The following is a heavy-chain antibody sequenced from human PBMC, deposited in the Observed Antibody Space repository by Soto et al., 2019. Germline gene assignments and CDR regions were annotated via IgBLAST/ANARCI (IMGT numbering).Heavy chain of an antibody. CDR3: AKERYDLWSRYYPQYFDY. CDR1: GFTFSSYA. J-gene: IGHJ4*02. Sequence: GGSLRLSCAASGFTFSSYAMSWVRQAPGKGLEWVSAISGSGGSTYYADSVKGRFTISRDNSKNTLYLQMNSLRAEDTAVYYCAKERYDLWSRYYPQYFDYRDQGTLVTVST. CDR2: ISGSGGST. D-gene: IGHD3-3*01. V-gene: IGHV3-23*01.